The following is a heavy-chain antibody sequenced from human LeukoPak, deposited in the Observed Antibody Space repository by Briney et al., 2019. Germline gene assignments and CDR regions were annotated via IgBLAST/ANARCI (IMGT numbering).Heavy chain of an antibody. V-gene: IGHV3-23*01. J-gene: IGHJ4*02. Sequence: GGSLRLSCAASGFTFTTHAMNWVRQAPGKGLEWVSVISSRGGSTYYADSVKGRFTISRDNSKNTLYLQMNSLRVEDTAVYYCAGDWGSGWYFDYWGQGTLVTVSS. D-gene: IGHD6-19*01. CDR1: GFTFTTHA. CDR2: ISSRGGST. CDR3: AGDWGSGWYFDY.